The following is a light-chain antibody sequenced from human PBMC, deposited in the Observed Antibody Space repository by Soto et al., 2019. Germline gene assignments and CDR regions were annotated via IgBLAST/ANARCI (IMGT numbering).Light chain of an antibody. CDR1: QTIRRTY. J-gene: IGKJ2*01. CDR3: HQYDNAPQT. V-gene: IGKV3-20*01. CDR2: AAS. Sequence: EIVLMQSPGTLSLSPGERATLSCRASQTIRRTYIAWYQQKPGQAPMVLIYAASKRATGIPDRFSGSGSGTDFSLTISRLEPEDFAVYYCHQYDNAPQTYGHGTKVEIK.